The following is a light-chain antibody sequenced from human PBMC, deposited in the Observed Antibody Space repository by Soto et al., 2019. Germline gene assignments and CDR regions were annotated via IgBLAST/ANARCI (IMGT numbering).Light chain of an antibody. V-gene: IGKV3-20*01. CDR2: AAS. Sequence: TQSPSTLSASVGDRVTITCRASQSVRSWLAWYQQQPGQAPRLLIYAASSRATGIPDRFSGSGSGTDFTLTITRLEHEDFAVYSCQQYGSSPPTFGQGTKLEIK. CDR1: QSVRSW. CDR3: QQYGSSPPT. J-gene: IGKJ2*01.